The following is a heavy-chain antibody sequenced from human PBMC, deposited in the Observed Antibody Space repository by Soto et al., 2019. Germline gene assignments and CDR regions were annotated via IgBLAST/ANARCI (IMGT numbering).Heavy chain of an antibody. Sequence: GGSLRLSCAASGFTFSSYSMNWVRQAPGRGLEWVSYISSSSTNTYYADSVKGRFTISRDNAKNSLYLQMNSLRDEDTAVYYCARDLYYGGNYGYWGQGTLVTVSS. V-gene: IGHV3-48*02. CDR1: GFTFSSYS. D-gene: IGHD2-21*02. CDR2: ISSSSTNT. J-gene: IGHJ4*02. CDR3: ARDLYYGGNYGY.